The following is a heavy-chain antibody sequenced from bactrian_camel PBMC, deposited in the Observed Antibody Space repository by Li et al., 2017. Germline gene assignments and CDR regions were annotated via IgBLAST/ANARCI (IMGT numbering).Heavy chain of an antibody. Sequence: LVESGGGLVQAGGSLRLSCGSSSGHTGRMYCMAWFRLAPGKEREGVVALASDGSTWYADSVKGRFTISKDDLKDTLYLQMNSLKPEDTGLYYCAAHTTYAWYSGSWPWARASSYSYWGQGTQVTVS. J-gene: IGHJ4*01. CDR1: GHTGRMYC. CDR2: LASDGST. CDR3: AAHTTYAWYSGSWPWARASSYSY. V-gene: IGHV3S57*01. D-gene: IGHD2*01.